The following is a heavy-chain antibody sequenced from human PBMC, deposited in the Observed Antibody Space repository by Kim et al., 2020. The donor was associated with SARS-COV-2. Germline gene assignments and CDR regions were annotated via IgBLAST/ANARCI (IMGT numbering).Heavy chain of an antibody. D-gene: IGHD3-16*01. J-gene: IGHJ4*02. CDR3: AREFQAGGE. CDR1: GFTFSSYS. Sequence: GGSLRLSCAASGFTFSSYSMNWVRQAPGKGLEWVSYISSSSSYIYYADPVKGRFTISRDNAKNSLYLQMNSQRAEDTAVYYCAREFQAGGEWGQGTLVTVSS. V-gene: IGHV3-21*01. CDR2: ISSSSSYI.